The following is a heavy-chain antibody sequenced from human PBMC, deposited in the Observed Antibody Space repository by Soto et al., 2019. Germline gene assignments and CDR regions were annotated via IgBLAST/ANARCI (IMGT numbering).Heavy chain of an antibody. V-gene: IGHV1-2*02. J-gene: IGHJ4*01. CDR2: INPNSGGT. CDR1: GYTFTGYY. Sequence: QVQLVQSGAEVKKPGASVKVSCKASGYTFTGYYMHWVRQAPGQGLEWMGWINPNSGGTNYAQKFXXXVXMXRXTSISTAXXXXSXXXXXXXXXXXXXXXXPYYDSSGYTKVFDYXXXGXXVTVSX. CDR3: XXXXPYYDSSGYTKVFDY. D-gene: IGHD3-22*01.